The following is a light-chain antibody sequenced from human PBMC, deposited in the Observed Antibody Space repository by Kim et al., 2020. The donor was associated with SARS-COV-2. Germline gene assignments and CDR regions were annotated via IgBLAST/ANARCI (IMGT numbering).Light chain of an antibody. J-gene: IGLJ2*01. CDR2: LNRDGSH. CDR1: SGHSSYA. CDR3: QTWGTGIVV. Sequence: ASGKLTFTPSSGHSSYAIGWHPQQPEKGPRYLMELNRDGSHSKGDGIPDRFSGSSSGAERYLTISSLQSEDETDYYCQTWGTGIVVFGGGTQLTVL. V-gene: IGLV4-69*01.